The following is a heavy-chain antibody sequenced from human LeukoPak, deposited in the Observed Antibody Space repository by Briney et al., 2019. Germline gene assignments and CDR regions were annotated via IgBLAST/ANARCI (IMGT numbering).Heavy chain of an antibody. CDR1: GFTFGSYW. V-gene: IGHV3-7*01. CDR2: IKQDGSEK. CDR3: ARDRAAAGGTFDY. Sequence: PGGSLRLSCAASGFTFGSYWMSWVRQAPGKGLEWVANIKQDGSEKYYVDSVKGRFTISRDNAKNSLYLQMNSLRAEDTAVYYCARDRAAAGGTFDYWGQGTLVTVSS. J-gene: IGHJ4*02. D-gene: IGHD6-13*01.